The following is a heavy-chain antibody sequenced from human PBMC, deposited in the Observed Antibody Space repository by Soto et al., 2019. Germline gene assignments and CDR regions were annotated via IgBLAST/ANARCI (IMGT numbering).Heavy chain of an antibody. CDR2: ISAYNGNT. CDR1: GYTFTSYG. J-gene: IGHJ3*02. CDR3: ARDLRRPSIAAAGHDAFDI. D-gene: IGHD6-13*01. Sequence: QVQLVQSGAEVKKPGASVKVSCKASGYTFTSYGISWVRQAPGQGLEGMGWISAYNGNTNYAQKLQGRVTMTTDTSTSTAYMELRSLRSDDTAVYYCARDLRRPSIAAAGHDAFDIWGQGTMVTVSS. V-gene: IGHV1-18*01.